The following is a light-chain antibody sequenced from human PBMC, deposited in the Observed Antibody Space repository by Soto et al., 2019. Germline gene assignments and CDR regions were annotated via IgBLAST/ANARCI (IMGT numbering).Light chain of an antibody. V-gene: IGKV1-33*01. J-gene: IGKJ4*01. CDR1: QDISNY. Sequence: DSQRTQYTSSRSASVEDRSTITCHSSQDISNYLNWFQPRRGKDPQLLLIDACSLEQGVLSSFRGSGFGTEFTLSIDSLEPEDFAIYYCLQYANLPLTCGGGTRV. CDR2: DAC. CDR3: LQYANLPLT.